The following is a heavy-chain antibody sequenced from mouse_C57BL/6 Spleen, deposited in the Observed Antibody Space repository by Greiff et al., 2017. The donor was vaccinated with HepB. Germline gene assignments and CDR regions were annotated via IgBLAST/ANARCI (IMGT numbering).Heavy chain of an antibody. CDR2: INPNNGGT. CDR3: ARSYDYDVGYYAMDY. D-gene: IGHD2-4*01. CDR1: GYTFTDYN. Sequence: VHVKQSGPELVKPGASVKIPCKASGYTFTDYNMDWVKQSHGKSLEWIGDINPNNGGTIYNQKFKGKATLTVDKSSSTAYMELRSLTSEDTAVYYCARSYDYDVGYYAMDYWGQGTSVTVSS. V-gene: IGHV1-18*01. J-gene: IGHJ4*01.